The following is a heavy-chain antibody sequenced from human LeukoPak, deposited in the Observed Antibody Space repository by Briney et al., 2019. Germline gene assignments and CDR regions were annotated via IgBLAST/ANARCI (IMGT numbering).Heavy chain of an antibody. Sequence: ASVKVSCKASGYTFTGYYMHWVRQAPGQGLEWRGWINPNSGGTNYAQKFQGRGSMTRDTSISTAYMELRRLRSDDTAVYYCARPKPYSEIGGVTPPGYYYRMDVWGQGTTVTVSS. CDR1: GYTFTGYY. J-gene: IGHJ6*02. CDR2: INPNSGGT. CDR3: ARPKPYSEIGGVTPPGYYYRMDV. D-gene: IGHD2-21*02. V-gene: IGHV1-2*02.